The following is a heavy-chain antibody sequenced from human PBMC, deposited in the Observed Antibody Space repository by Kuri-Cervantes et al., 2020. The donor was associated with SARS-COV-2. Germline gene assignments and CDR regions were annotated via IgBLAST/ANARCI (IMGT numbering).Heavy chain of an antibody. CDR3: ARDHCSSTSCYL. D-gene: IGHD2-2*01. CDR1: GFTFSSYA. Sequence: GESLKISCAASGFTFSSYAMHWVRQAPGKGLEWVAVISYDGSNKYYADSVKGRFTISRDNAKNSLYLQMNSLRAEDTAVYYCARDHCSSTSCYLWGQGTMVTVSS. J-gene: IGHJ3*01. CDR2: ISYDGSNK. V-gene: IGHV3-30-3*01.